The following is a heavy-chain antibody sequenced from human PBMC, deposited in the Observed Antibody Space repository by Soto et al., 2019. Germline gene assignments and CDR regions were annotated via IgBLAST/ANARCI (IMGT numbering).Heavy chain of an antibody. V-gene: IGHV4-39*01. CDR3: ATSQKGYNWNYFDH. J-gene: IGHJ4*02. CDR1: GASISGSYYY. CDR2: VFYTGFT. D-gene: IGHD1-20*01. Sequence: SETLSLTCAVSGASISGSYYYWAWLRQSPGKGPEWIGSVFYTGFTSYNPSLESRVSVSVDSSKSQFSLKLSAVTAADTAVYYCATSQKGYNWNYFDHWGQGALVTVSS.